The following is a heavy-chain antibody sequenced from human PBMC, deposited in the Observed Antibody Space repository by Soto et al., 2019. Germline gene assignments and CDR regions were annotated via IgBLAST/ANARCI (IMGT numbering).Heavy chain of an antibody. Sequence: QLQLQESGPGVVKPSETLSLSCTVSGDSISSSLYFWGWIRQSPGKGLEWIGNIYNSGNTYYNPSLKSRVTISVDTSKNQFSLRLPSVTAADTAVYYWARHGAAARPLSFFEYWGPGSLVTVYS. CDR1: GDSISSSLYF. CDR2: IYNSGNT. CDR3: ARHGAAARPLSFFEY. V-gene: IGHV4-39*01. D-gene: IGHD6-6*01. J-gene: IGHJ4*02.